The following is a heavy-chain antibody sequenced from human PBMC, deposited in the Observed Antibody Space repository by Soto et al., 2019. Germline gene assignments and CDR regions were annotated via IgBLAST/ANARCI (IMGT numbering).Heavy chain of an antibody. CDR3: AATDHGYSYGYFAY. Sequence: GASVKVSCKASGFTFTSSAMQWVRQARGQRLEWIGWIVVGSGNTNYAQKFQERVTITRDMSTSTAYMELSSLRSEDTAVYYCAATDHGYSYGYFAYRGQGTLVTVSS. J-gene: IGHJ4*02. CDR2: IVVGSGNT. D-gene: IGHD5-18*01. CDR1: GFTFTSSA. V-gene: IGHV1-58*02.